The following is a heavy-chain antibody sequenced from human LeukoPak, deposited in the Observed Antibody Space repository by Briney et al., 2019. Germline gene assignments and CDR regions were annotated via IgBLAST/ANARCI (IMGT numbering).Heavy chain of an antibody. D-gene: IGHD2-2*02. CDR1: VFTFSRDW. Sequence: GGSLRLSCTASVFTFSRDWMTWVRQGPGKGLEWVANIRQDGSDKYYVDSVKGRFTISRDNAKNSLFLQMNSLRAEHTAVYYCVRDSYTNTWHFKEEDYWGQGTLVTVSS. CDR2: IRQDGSDK. CDR3: VRDSYTNTWHFKEEDY. V-gene: IGHV3-7*01. J-gene: IGHJ4*02.